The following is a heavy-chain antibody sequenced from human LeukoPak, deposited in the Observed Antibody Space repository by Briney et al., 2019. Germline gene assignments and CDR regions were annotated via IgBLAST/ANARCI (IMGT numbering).Heavy chain of an antibody. D-gene: IGHD4-23*01. CDR1: GFTFSSYA. CDR3: AKVSGGNFFYYYYMDV. V-gene: IGHV3-23*01. Sequence: GGSLRLSCAASGFTFSSYAMSWVRQAPGKGLEWVSAIIGSGGSTYYADSVKGRFTISRDNSKNTLYLQMNSLRAEDTAVYYCAKVSGGNFFYYYYMDVWGKGTTVTVSS. CDR2: IIGSGGST. J-gene: IGHJ6*03.